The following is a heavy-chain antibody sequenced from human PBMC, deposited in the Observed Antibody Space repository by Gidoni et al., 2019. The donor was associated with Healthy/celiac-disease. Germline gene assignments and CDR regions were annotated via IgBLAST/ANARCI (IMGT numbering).Heavy chain of an antibody. V-gene: IGHV1-69*06. CDR2: IIPIFGTA. D-gene: IGHD3-16*02. CDR3: ATTSESTYYDYVWGSYRFDY. CDR1: GGTFSSYS. Sequence: QVQLVQSGAEVRKPGSSVKVSCKASGGTFSSYSISWVRQAPGQGLEWMGGIIPIFGTANYAQKFQGRVTITADKSTSTAYMELSSLRSEDTAVYYCATTSESTYYDYVWGSYRFDYWGQGTLVTVSS. J-gene: IGHJ4*02.